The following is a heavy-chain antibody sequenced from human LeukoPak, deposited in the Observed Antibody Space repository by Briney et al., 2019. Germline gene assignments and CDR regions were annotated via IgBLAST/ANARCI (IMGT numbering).Heavy chain of an antibody. V-gene: IGHV3-30*02. J-gene: IGHJ4*02. CDR3: AKDPNYYYGSATYGNYFDH. CDR2: IRYDGSSK. Sequence: KAGGSLRLSCAASGFTFSDYGMHWVRQAPGKGLEWLSFIRYDGSSKYYADSVKGRFTISRDNSKNTLYLQMNSLRAEDRAVYYCAKDPNYYYGSATYGNYFDHWGQEALVTVSS. CDR1: GFTFSDYG. D-gene: IGHD3-10*01.